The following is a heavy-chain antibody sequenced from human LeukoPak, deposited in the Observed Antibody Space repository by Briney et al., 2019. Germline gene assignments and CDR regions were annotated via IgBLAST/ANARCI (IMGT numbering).Heavy chain of an antibody. J-gene: IGHJ4*02. CDR2: IRGKAYGATT. D-gene: IGHD3-10*01. CDR1: GFIFDDFG. CDR3: PSSFGQLSFFDY. V-gene: IGHV3-49*04. Sequence: GGSLRLSCAASGFIFDDFGMSWVRQAPGKGLEWVGFIRGKAYGATTEYAASVKGRFTISRDDSKSIAYLQMNSLKTEDTAVYYCPSSFGQLSFFDYWGQGTLVTVSS.